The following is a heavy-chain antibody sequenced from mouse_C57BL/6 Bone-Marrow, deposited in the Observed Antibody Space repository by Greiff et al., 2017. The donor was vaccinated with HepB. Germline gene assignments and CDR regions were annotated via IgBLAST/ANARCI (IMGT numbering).Heavy chain of an antibody. J-gene: IGHJ3*01. Sequence: VQLQQPGAELVKPGASVKMSCKASGYTFTSYWITWVKQRPGQGLEWIGDIYPGSGSTNYNEKFKSKATLTVDTSSSTAYMQLSSLTSEDSAVYYCARSGYYGSSQAWFAYWGQGTLVTVSA. V-gene: IGHV1-55*01. CDR3: ARSGYYGSSQAWFAY. CDR1: GYTFTSYW. D-gene: IGHD1-1*01. CDR2: IYPGSGST.